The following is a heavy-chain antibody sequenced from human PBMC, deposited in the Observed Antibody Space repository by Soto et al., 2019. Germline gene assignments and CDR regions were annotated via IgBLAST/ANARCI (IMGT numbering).Heavy chain of an antibody. J-gene: IGHJ4*02. V-gene: IGHV3-23*01. CDR2: ISGSGGST. D-gene: IGHD6-13*01. CDR3: AKGGGRAAAGTVDY. Sequence: EVQLLESGGGLVQPGGSLRLSCAASGFTFSSYAMSWVRQAPGKGLEWVADISGSGGSTYYADSVKGRFTISRDNSKNTLYLQKNSLRAEDAAVYYCAKGGGRAAAGTVDYWGQGTLVTVSS. CDR1: GFTFSSYA.